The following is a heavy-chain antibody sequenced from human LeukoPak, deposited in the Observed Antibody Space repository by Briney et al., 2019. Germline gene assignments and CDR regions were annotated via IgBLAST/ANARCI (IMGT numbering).Heavy chain of an antibody. CDR1: GFSVRNYY. CDR3: ARGGPDNNGLYYAFTP. V-gene: IGHV3-66*01. CDR2: VYGDGST. D-gene: IGHD3-22*01. Sequence: GGSLRLSCGVSGFSVRNYYMSWVRQAPVRGLEWLSVVYGDGSTRYAHSVKGRFIISRDMSKNTVYLQMNSLRVEDTAVYYCARGGPDNNGLYYAFTPWGQGTLVTVSS. J-gene: IGHJ4*02.